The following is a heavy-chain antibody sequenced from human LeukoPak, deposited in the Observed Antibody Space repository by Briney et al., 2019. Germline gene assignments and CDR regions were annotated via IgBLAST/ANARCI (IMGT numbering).Heavy chain of an antibody. CDR1: GFTFSSYA. CDR3: AKDHRVYDKTPTAFDI. D-gene: IGHD5/OR15-5a*01. Sequence: GSLRLSCAASGFTFSSYAMNWVRQAPGKGLEWASGVSGSGGGTYYADSVKGRFTISRDNSKTTLYLQMNSLRAEDTAVHYCAKDHRVYDKTPTAFDIWGQGTLVTVSS. J-gene: IGHJ3*02. V-gene: IGHV3-23*01. CDR2: VSGSGGGT.